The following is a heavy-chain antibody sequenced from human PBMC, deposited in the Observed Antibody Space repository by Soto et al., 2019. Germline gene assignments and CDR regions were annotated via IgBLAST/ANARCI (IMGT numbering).Heavy chain of an antibody. CDR3: AKDRRAGGNSAFYFDF. D-gene: IGHD3-16*01. J-gene: IGHJ4*02. V-gene: IGHV3-23*01. Sequence: GGSLRPSCAASGFKFSTYAMSWVRQSLGQWLEWVSLISETGGGTYYADSVKDRFTISRDNSHNTLYLQVHSLTAEDTAVYYCAKDRRAGGNSAFYFDFWGQGAQVTVSS. CDR2: ISETGGGT. CDR1: GFKFSTYA.